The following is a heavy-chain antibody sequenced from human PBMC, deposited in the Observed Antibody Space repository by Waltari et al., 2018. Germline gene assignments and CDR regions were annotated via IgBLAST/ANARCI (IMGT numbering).Heavy chain of an antibody. D-gene: IGHD2-15*01. Sequence: EVQLVESGGGLVQTGGSLRLACAASGFTSSRAWIHWVRQFPGKGLMWVSRINNDGSSTVYADSVKGRFTISRDDAKNTVSLQMNNLSAEDTALYYCARAGLLGAFDVWGQGTMVTVSS. CDR3: ARAGLLGAFDV. CDR1: GFTSSRAW. V-gene: IGHV3-74*03. CDR2: INNDGSST. J-gene: IGHJ3*01.